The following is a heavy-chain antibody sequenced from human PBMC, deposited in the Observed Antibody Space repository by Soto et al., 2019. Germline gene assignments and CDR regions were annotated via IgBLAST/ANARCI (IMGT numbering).Heavy chain of an antibody. CDR1: GFSLSTSGVG. Sequence: QITLKESGPTLVKPTQTLTLTCTFSGFSLSTSGVGVGWIRQPPGKALEWLALIYWDDDKRYSPSLKSRLTIPKDTSKNQVVLTMTNMDPVDTATYYCAHRAVAVAGQAFDYWGQGTLGTVSS. J-gene: IGHJ4*02. CDR3: AHRAVAVAGQAFDY. D-gene: IGHD6-19*01. V-gene: IGHV2-5*02. CDR2: IYWDDDK.